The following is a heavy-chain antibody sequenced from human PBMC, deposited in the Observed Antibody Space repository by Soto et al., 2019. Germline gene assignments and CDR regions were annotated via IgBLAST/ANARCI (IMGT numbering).Heavy chain of an antibody. V-gene: IGHV4-59*01. D-gene: IGHD6-13*01. CDR2: FYNSGST. J-gene: IGHJ5*02. CDR3: ARGSSWYDVDWFDP. Sequence: QVQLQESGPGLVKPSETLSLTCTVSGGSISSNYWSWIRQPPGKGLEWIGYFYNSGSTNYNPSLKSQVTISVDTAKNQFSLQLTSVAAADTAVYYCARGSSWYDVDWFDPWGPGTLVTVSS. CDR1: GGSISSNY.